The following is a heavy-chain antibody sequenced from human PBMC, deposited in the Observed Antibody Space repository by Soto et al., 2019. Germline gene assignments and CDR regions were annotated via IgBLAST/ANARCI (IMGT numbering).Heavy chain of an antibody. D-gene: IGHD6-13*01. V-gene: IGHV4-39*01. J-gene: IGHJ3*02. Sequence: QLQLQESGPGLVKPSETLSLTCTVSGGSISSSSYYWGWIRQPPGKGLEWIGSIYYSGSTYYNPSLKSRVTISVDTSKNQFSLKLSSVTAADTAVYYCAGGIAAAGTTEDAFDIWGQGTMVTVSS. CDR2: IYYSGST. CDR3: AGGIAAAGTTEDAFDI. CDR1: GGSISSSSYY.